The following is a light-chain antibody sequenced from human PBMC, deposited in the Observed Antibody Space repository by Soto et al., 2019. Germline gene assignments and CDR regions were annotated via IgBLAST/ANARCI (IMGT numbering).Light chain of an antibody. J-gene: IGKJ1*01. CDR2: DAS. CDR1: QGISSA. Sequence: AIQLTQSPSSLSASVGDRVTITCRASQGISSALAWYQQKPGKAPKLLIYDASSLESGVPSRFSGSGSGTDFTLTISSLQPDDFATYYCQQYNSYWGTFGQGTKVDIK. CDR3: QQYNSYWGT. V-gene: IGKV1-13*02.